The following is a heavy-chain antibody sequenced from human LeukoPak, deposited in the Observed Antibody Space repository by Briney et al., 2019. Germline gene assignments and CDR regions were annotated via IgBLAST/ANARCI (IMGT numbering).Heavy chain of an antibody. Sequence: GGSLRLSCAASGFTVSSNYMSWVRQAPGKGLEWVSVIYSGGSTYYADSVKGRFTISRDNSKNTLYLQMNSLRAEDTAVYCCATGRVLLWFGELLGEDYFDYWGQGTLVTVSS. V-gene: IGHV3-53*01. CDR2: IYSGGST. CDR1: GFTVSSNY. J-gene: IGHJ4*02. D-gene: IGHD3-10*01. CDR3: ATGRVLLWFGELLGEDYFDY.